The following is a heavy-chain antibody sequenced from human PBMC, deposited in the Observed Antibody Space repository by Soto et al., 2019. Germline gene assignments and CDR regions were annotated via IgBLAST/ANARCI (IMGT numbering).Heavy chain of an antibody. D-gene: IGHD3-9*01. J-gene: IGHJ4*02. V-gene: IGHV3-23*01. Sequence: GGSLRLSCAAAGFTCSSYAMSWVRQAPGKGLEWVSAISGSGGSTYYADSVKGRFTISRDNSKNTLYLQMNSLRAEDTAVYYCAKPGGRYFDWLTFDYWGQGTLVTVSS. CDR3: AKPGGRYFDWLTFDY. CDR2: ISGSGGST. CDR1: GFTCSSYA.